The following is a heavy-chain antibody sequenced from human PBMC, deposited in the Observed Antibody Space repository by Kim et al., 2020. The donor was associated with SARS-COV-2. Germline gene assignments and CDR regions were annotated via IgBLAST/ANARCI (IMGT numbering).Heavy chain of an antibody. CDR1: GGSISSYY. V-gene: IGHV4-59*01. CDR3: ASSPNYYSYGMDV. CDR2: IFYSGST. J-gene: IGHJ6*02. Sequence: SETLSLTCTVSGGSISSYYWSWIRQPPGKGLEWIGYIFYSGSTNYNPSLKSRVTISVDTSKNSFSLHLSSMTAADTAVYYCASSPNYYSYGMDVWGQGTT.